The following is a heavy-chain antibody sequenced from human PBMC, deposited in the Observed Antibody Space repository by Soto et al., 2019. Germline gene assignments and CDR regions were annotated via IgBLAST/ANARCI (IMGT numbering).Heavy chain of an antibody. CDR1: GGSFSGYY. CDR3: ARVSPYVWGSSDY. V-gene: IGHV4-34*01. J-gene: IGHJ4*02. Sequence: PSETLSLTCAVYGGSFSGYYWSWIRQPPGKGLEWIGEINRSGSTNYNPSLKSRVTISVDTSKNQFSLKLSSVTAADTAVYYCARVSPYVWGSSDYWGQGTLVTVSS. D-gene: IGHD3-16*01. CDR2: INRSGST.